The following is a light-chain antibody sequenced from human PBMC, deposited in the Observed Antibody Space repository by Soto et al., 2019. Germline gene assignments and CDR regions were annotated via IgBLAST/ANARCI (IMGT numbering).Light chain of an antibody. J-gene: IGKJ4*01. V-gene: IGKV4-1*01. CDR1: QSVLYSSNNKNY. Sequence: DIVMTQSPDSLAVSLGERATINCKSSQSVLYSSNNKNYLAWYQQKPGQPPKLLIYWASTRESGVPDRFSGSGSGTEFTLTISCLQPEDFATYYWQQSYSTPPTFGGGTKVDI. CDR3: QQSYSTPPT. CDR2: WAS.